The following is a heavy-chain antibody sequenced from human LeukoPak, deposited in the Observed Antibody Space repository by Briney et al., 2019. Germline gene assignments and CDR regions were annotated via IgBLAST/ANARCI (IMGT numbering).Heavy chain of an antibody. J-gene: IGHJ4*02. CDR3: AKDPSAIAARPHRWDFDY. CDR1: GFTFSSYE. Sequence: PGGSLRLSCAASGFTFSSYEMNWVRQAPGKGLEWVSYISSSGSTIYYADSVKGRFTISGDNAKNSLYLQMNSLRAEDTAVYYCAKDPSAIAARPHRWDFDYWGQGTLVTVSS. CDR2: ISSSGSTI. V-gene: IGHV3-48*03. D-gene: IGHD6-6*01.